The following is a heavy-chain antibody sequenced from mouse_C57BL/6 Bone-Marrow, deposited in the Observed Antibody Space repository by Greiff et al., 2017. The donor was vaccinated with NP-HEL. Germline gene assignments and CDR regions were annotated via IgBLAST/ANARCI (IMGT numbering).Heavy chain of an antibody. Sequence: QVQLQQSGPELVKPGASVKISCKASGYAFSSSWMNWVKQRPGKGLEWIGRIYPGDGDTNYNGKFKGKATLTADKSSSTAYMQLSSLTSEDSAVYVCARSRWLRRDYYFDYWGQGTTLTVSS. V-gene: IGHV1-82*01. CDR2: IYPGDGDT. CDR3: ARSRWLRRDYYFDY. J-gene: IGHJ2*01. CDR1: GYAFSSSW. D-gene: IGHD2-2*01.